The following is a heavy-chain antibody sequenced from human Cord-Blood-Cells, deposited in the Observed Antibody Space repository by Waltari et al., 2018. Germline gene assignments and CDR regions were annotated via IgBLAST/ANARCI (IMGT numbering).Heavy chain of an antibody. CDR3: ARVIMVRGVIITYYFDY. V-gene: IGHV1-69*01. CDR2: IIPIIGTG. J-gene: IGHJ4*02. D-gene: IGHD3-10*01. Sequence: QVQLVQSGAEVKKPGSSVKVSCKASGGTFSSYAISWVRQAPGQGLEWMGAIIPIIGTGNYAQYFQGRVTITADESTSAAYMELSSLRSEDTAVYYCARVIMVRGVIITYYFDYWGQGTLVTVSS. CDR1: GGTFSSYA.